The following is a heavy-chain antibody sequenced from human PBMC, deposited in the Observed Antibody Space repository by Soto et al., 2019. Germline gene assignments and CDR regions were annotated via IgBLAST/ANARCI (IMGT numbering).Heavy chain of an antibody. V-gene: IGHV3-7*01. CDR1: GFTFSSYL. Sequence: GGSLRLSCAASGFTFSSYLMSWVRQAPGKGLEWVANIKQDGSEKYYVDSVKGRFTISRDNAKNSLYLQMNSLGAEDTAVFYFARDLGVLRYFDWFAAFDIWGQGTMVTVSS. J-gene: IGHJ3*02. D-gene: IGHD3-9*01. CDR2: IKQDGSEK. CDR3: ARDLGVLRYFDWFAAFDI.